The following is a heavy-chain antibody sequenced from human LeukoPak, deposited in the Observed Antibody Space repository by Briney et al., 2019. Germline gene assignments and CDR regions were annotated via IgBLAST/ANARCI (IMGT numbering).Heavy chain of an antibody. CDR3: ARVERSGWYEYYFDY. CDR1: GYTFTSYD. V-gene: IGHV1-8*01. CDR2: MNPNSGNT. Sequence: ASVKVSCKASGYTFTSYDINWVRQAPGQGLEWMGWMNPNSGNTGYAQKFQGRVTMTRNTSISTAYMELSSLRSEDTAVYYCARVERSGWYEYYFDYWGQGTLVTVSS. D-gene: IGHD6-19*01. J-gene: IGHJ4*02.